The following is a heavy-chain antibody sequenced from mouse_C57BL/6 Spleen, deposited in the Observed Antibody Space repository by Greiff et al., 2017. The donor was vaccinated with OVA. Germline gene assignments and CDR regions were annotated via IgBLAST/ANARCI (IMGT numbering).Heavy chain of an antibody. CDR1: GYSITSGYY. V-gene: IGHV3-6*01. CDR2: ISYDGSN. CDR3: ARDYYSNYDAMDY. Sequence: DVKLQESGPGLVKPSQSLSLTCSVTGYSITSGYYWNWIRQFPGNKLAWMGYISYDGSNNYNPSLKNRISITRDTSKNQFFLKLNSVTTEDTATYYCARDYYSNYDAMDYWGQGTSVTVSS. D-gene: IGHD2-5*01. J-gene: IGHJ4*01.